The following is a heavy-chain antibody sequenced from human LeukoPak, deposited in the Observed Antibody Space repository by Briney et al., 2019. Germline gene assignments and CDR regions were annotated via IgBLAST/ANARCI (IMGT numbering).Heavy chain of an antibody. J-gene: IGHJ5*02. V-gene: IGHV1-69*01. Sequence: SVKVSCKASGGTFSSYAISWVRQAPGQGLEWMGGIIPIFGTANYAQKFLGRVTITADESTSTAYMELSSLRSEDTAVYYCARVNYYDSSGYLISPWGQGTLVTVSS. CDR2: IIPIFGTA. D-gene: IGHD3-22*01. CDR1: GGTFSSYA. CDR3: ARVNYYDSSGYLISP.